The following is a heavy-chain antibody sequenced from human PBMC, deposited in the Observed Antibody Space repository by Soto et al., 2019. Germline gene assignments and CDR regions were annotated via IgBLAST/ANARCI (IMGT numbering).Heavy chain of an antibody. CDR3: ARQEMASPYYFDY. CDR1: GGSISSSNYY. J-gene: IGHJ4*02. D-gene: IGHD5-12*01. V-gene: IGHV4-39*01. Sequence: PSETLSLTCTVSGGSISSSNYYWGWIRQPPGKGLEWIGSIYYSGSTYYNPPLKSRVTISVDTSKNQFCLKLSSVTAADKCVYYCARQEMASPYYFDYWGQGTLVTVSS. CDR2: IYYSGST.